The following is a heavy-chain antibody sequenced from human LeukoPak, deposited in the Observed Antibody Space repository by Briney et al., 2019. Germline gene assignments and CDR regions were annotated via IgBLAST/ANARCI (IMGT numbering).Heavy chain of an antibody. CDR2: IYPGDSDT. CDR3: ARTLMAARYYYGMDV. J-gene: IGHJ6*02. Sequence: GESLKISCKGSGYSFTSYWIGWVRQMPGKGLEWMGIIYPGDSDTRYSPSFQGKVTISADKSISTAYLQWSSLKASDTAMYYCARTLMAARYYYGMDVWGQGTTVTVSS. CDR1: GYSFTSYW. V-gene: IGHV5-51*01. D-gene: IGHD6-6*01.